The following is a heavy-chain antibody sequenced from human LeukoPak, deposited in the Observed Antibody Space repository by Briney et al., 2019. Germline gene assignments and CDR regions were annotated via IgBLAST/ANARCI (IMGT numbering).Heavy chain of an antibody. CDR1: GFTFSSYS. J-gene: IGHJ4*02. CDR2: VNKRSDYI. CDR3: ARLNYDTLTSYYGVDF. V-gene: IGHV3-21*01. Sequence: GGSLRLSCAASGFTFSSYSMNWVRQAPGKGLEWVSSVNKRSDYINYADSVKGRFTISRDNAKNSLYLQMNSLRAEDTAVYYCARLNYDTLTSYYGVDFWGQGTLVTVSS. D-gene: IGHD3-9*01.